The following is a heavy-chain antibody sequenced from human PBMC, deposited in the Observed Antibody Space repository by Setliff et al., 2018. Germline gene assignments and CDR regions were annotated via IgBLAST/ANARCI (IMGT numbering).Heavy chain of an antibody. J-gene: IGHJ4*02. CDR2: ISPSGST. CDR3: ARSPSSGAYWNPRPFYSDY. Sequence: KASETLSLTCSVSGASITSGGFYWTWIRQPAGKGLEWIGHISPSGSTTYNPSVKSRVTISLDTSKNHFSLKLDSVTAADTALYYCARSPSSGAYWNPRPFYSDYWAREPWSPSP. V-gene: IGHV4-61*09. CDR1: GASITSGGFY. D-gene: IGHD1-26*01.